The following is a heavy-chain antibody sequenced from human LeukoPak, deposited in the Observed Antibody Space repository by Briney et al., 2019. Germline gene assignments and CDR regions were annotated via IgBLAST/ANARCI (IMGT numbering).Heavy chain of an antibody. Sequence: PGGSLRLSCAASGFTFSSYGMHWVRRAPGKGLEWVAVISYDGSNKYYADSVKGRFTISRDNSKNTLYLQMNSLRAEDTAVYYCAKDLTGMVRGEGAFDYWGQGTLVTVSS. CDR2: ISYDGSNK. D-gene: IGHD3-10*01. V-gene: IGHV3-30*18. CDR1: GFTFSSYG. CDR3: AKDLTGMVRGEGAFDY. J-gene: IGHJ4*02.